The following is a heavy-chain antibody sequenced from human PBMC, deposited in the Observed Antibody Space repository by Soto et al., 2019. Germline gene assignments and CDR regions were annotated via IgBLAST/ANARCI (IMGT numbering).Heavy chain of an antibody. J-gene: IGHJ4*02. CDR1: GGSVSSGSYY. D-gene: IGHD3-3*01. V-gene: IGHV4-61*01. CDR2: IYYSGST. CDR3: ARSPFRITIFGVVIDPFDY. Sequence: QLQLQESGPGLVKSSVTLSLTCTVSGGSVSSGSYYWSWIRQPPGKGLEWIGYIYYSGSTNYNPSRPAQATISIATSTNHLPLGLCSVTAGATAVYYCARSPFRITIFGVVIDPFDYWGQGTLVTVSS.